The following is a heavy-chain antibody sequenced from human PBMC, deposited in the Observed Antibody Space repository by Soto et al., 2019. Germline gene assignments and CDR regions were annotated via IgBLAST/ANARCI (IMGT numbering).Heavy chain of an antibody. CDR2: MSPNSGNT. J-gene: IGHJ6*03. V-gene: IGHV1-8*01. D-gene: IGHD6-19*01. Sequence: QVQLVQSGAEVKKPGASVKVSCKASGYTFTRYDINWVRQATRQGLEWMGWMSPNSGNTGYAQKFQGRVTMTRNTSISTAYMELSSLRSEDTAVYYCARGFRAVADPVYYYYYYMDVWGTGTTVTVSS. CDR1: GYTFTRYD. CDR3: ARGFRAVADPVYYYYYYMDV.